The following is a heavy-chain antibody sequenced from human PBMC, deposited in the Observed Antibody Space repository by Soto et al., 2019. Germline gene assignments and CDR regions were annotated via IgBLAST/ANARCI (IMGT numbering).Heavy chain of an antibody. CDR2: IYYSGST. V-gene: IGHV4-30-4*01. D-gene: IGHD5-18*01. CDR1: GGSISSGDYY. Sequence: QVQLQESGPGLVKPSQTLSLTCTVSGGSISSGDYYWSWIRQPPGKGLEWIGYIYYSGSTYYNPHHKSRVTISENTSMTQFALELSSVPAAAPAVYYCVRASPVVTDVWGQGTTVTSSS. CDR3: VRASPVVTDV. J-gene: IGHJ6*02.